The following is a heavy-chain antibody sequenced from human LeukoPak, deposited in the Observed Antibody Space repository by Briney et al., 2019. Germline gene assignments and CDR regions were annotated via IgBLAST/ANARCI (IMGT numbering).Heavy chain of an antibody. J-gene: IGHJ6*03. CDR2: IIPIFGTA. CDR3: ARGGSYGSGLTYYYYYMDV. V-gene: IGHV1-69*13. D-gene: IGHD3-10*01. Sequence: SVKVSCKASGGTFSSYAISWVRQAPGQGLEWMGGIIPIFGTANYAQKFQGRVTITADESTSTAYMELSSLRSEDTAVYYCARGGSYGSGLTYYYYYMDVWGKGTTVTISS. CDR1: GGTFSSYA.